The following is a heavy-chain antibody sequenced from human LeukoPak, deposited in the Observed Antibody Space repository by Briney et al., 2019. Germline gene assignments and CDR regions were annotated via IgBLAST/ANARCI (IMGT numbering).Heavy chain of an antibody. CDR2: IWYDGSNK. D-gene: IGHD4-17*01. J-gene: IGHJ5*02. CDR1: GIPFSSFG. V-gene: IGHV3-33*01. CDR3: EGDGTVTAGPFDP. Sequence: PGGSLRLSCAAPGIPFSSFGMHWLRQAPGKGLEWVAFIWYDGSNKYYADSVKGRFTISRDTSKNTLYLEMNSLTPEDTAVYYCEGDGTVTAGPFDPWGGGTLVTVSS.